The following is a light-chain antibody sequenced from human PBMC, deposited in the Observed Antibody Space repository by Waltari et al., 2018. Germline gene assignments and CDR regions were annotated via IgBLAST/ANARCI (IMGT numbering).Light chain of an antibody. CDR2: KVS. Sequence: DVVMTQSPLSLPVTLGQPASISCRSSQSLVYSDGNIYLNWFQLRPGQSPRRLINKVSTRDSGVPDRFSGSGSGTDFTLKISRVEAEDVGLYYCMQSIQFPLTFGGGTKVEIK. CDR1: QSLVYSDGNIY. CDR3: MQSIQFPLT. V-gene: IGKV2-30*01. J-gene: IGKJ4*01.